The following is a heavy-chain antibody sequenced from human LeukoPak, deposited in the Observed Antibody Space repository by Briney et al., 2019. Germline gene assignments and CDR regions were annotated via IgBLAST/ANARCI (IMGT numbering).Heavy chain of an antibody. CDR1: GGTFSSYT. J-gene: IGHJ4*02. Sequence: SVKVSCKASGGTFSSYTISWVRQAPGQGLEWMGRIIPILGIANYAQKFQGRVTITADKSTSTAYMELSSLRSEDTAVYYCAKDPVAVRYYYDSSGYYHGGQGTLVTVSS. V-gene: IGHV1-69*04. D-gene: IGHD3-22*01. CDR3: AKDPVAVRYYYDSSGYYH. CDR2: IIPILGIA.